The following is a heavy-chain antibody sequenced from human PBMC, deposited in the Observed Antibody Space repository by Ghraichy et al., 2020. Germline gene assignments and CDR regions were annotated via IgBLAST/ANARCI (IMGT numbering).Heavy chain of an antibody. J-gene: IGHJ3*02. V-gene: IGHV4-59*08. CDR3: ARHRGSGWPDAFDI. Sequence: SETLSHTCTVSGGSISRYYWSWIRQPPGNGLEWIGYIYYSGSTNYNPSLKSRVRISVDTSKNQFSLKLSAVTAADTATYYCARHRGSGWPDAFDIWGQGTMVGVSS. CDR2: IYYSGST. CDR1: GGSISRYY. D-gene: IGHD6-19*01.